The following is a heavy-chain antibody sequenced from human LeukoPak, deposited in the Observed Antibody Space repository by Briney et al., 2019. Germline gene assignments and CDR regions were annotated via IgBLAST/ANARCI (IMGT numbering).Heavy chain of an antibody. CDR2: IHYSGST. V-gene: IGHV4-59*08. CDR3: ARAVISSDRDTFDF. Sequence: SETLSLTCTVSGFTFSSYFWSWIRQPPGKGLEWIGYIHYSGSTSYNPSLKSRVTISADRSKNQFSLEQSSVYPADTAVYSYARAVISSDRDTFDFWGQGTLVTVSS. CDR1: GFTFSSYF. J-gene: IGHJ4*02. D-gene: IGHD3-16*02.